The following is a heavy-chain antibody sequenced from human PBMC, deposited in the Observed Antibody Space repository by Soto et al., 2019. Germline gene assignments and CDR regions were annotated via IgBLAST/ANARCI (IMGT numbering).Heavy chain of an antibody. CDR1: GFSLRDHA. Sequence: GGSLRLSCAASGFSLRDHALSWVRQAAGGGLEWVSGISGSEDRTNYADFVRGRFIISKDRAKNTLYLDMSGLRVDDTAVYFCGRTYTGGWGQGTLVTVSS. J-gene: IGHJ4*02. D-gene: IGHD3-10*01. V-gene: IGHV3-23*01. CDR2: ISGSEDRT. CDR3: GRTYTGG.